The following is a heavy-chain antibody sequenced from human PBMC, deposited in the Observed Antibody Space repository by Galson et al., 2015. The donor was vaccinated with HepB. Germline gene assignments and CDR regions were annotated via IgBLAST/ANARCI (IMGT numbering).Heavy chain of an antibody. V-gene: IGHV3-30-3*01. Sequence: SLRLSCAASGFSFNYFPMHWVRQAPGKGLEWVAVISYTGSYTGYADFGRGRFTISRDNSKNALYLQMNSLRVEDTALYYCVRPRGAGAGDYQNWYFDLWGRGTLVTVSS. CDR3: VRPRGAGAGDYQNWYFDL. D-gene: IGHD4-17*01. J-gene: IGHJ2*01. CDR1: GFSFNYFP. CDR2: ISYTGSYT.